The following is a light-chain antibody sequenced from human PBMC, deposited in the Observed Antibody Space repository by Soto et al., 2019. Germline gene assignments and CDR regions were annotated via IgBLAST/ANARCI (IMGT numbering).Light chain of an antibody. CDR3: LQLNSYPLT. CDR1: QGISKY. Sequence: EIQLTRSPSFLSASVGDRVTITCRASQGISKYLAWYQRKPGKAPKLLIYTASTLQSGVPSRFSGSGSGTEFTLTISSLQPEDFVTYYCLQLNSYPLTFGGGTKVEIK. V-gene: IGKV1-9*01. J-gene: IGKJ4*01. CDR2: TAS.